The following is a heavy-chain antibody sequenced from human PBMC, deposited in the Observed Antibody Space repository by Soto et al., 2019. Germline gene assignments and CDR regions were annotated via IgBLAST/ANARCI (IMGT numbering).Heavy chain of an antibody. CDR3: AKVSMGDASPLFDY. D-gene: IGHD2-21*02. CDR2: ISWNSGSI. V-gene: IGHV3-9*01. CDR1: GFTFDDYA. J-gene: IGHJ4*02. Sequence: EVQLVESGGGLVQPGRSLRLSCAASGFTFDDYAMHWVRQAPGKGLEWVSGISWNSGSIGYADSVKGRFTISRDNAKNSLYLQMNRLRDEDTALYYCAKVSMGDASPLFDYWGQGTLVTVSS.